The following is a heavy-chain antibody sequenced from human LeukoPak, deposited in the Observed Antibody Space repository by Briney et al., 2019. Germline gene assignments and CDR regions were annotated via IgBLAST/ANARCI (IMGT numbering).Heavy chain of an antibody. CDR3: ARLEGGLLED. CDR2: IYPGDSDT. CDR1: GYSFTSYW. V-gene: IGHV5-51*01. Sequence: GEALKISCKGFGYSFTSYWIGWVRQMPGKGLEWMGMIYPGDSDTRYSPSLQGQVTISADKSISTAYLQWSSLRASDTAMYYCARLEGGLLEDWGQGTLVTVSS. D-gene: IGHD1-26*01. J-gene: IGHJ4*02.